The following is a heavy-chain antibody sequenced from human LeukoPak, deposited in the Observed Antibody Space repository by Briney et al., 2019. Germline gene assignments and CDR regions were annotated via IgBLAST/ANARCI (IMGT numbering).Heavy chain of an antibody. D-gene: IGHD4-17*01. J-gene: IGHJ6*03. CDR1: GYTFTSYG. V-gene: IGHV1-18*01. Sequence: ASVKVSCKASGYTFTSYGISWVRQAPGQGLEWMGWISAYNGNTNYAQKLQGRVTMTTDTSTSTAYMELRSLRSDDTAVYYCARDRATVTTYYYYYMDVWGKGTTVTVSS. CDR3: ARDRATVTTYYYYYMDV. CDR2: ISAYNGNT.